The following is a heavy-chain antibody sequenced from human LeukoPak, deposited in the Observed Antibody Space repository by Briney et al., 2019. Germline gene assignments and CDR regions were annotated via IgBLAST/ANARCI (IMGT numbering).Heavy chain of an antibody. V-gene: IGHV3-30*01. D-gene: IGHD6-13*01. Sequence: GGSLRLSCAASGFTFSSYAMHWVRQAPGKGLEWVAVISYDGSNKYYADSVKGRFTISRDNSKNTLYLQMNSLRAEDTAVYYCARGGIAADYYYYYMDVWGKGTTVTVSS. J-gene: IGHJ6*03. CDR3: ARGGIAADYYYYYMDV. CDR2: ISYDGSNK. CDR1: GFTFSSYA.